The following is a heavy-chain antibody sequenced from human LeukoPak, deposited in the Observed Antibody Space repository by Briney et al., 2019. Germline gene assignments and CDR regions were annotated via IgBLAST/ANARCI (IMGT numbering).Heavy chain of an antibody. V-gene: IGHV3-21*01. Sequence: GGSLRLSCAASGFTFSSYSMNWDRQAPGKGLEWVSSISSSSSYIYYADSVKGRFTISRDNAKNSLYLQMNSLRAEDTAVYYCARVNGDYDWFDPWGQGTLVTVSS. CDR3: ARVNGDYDWFDP. D-gene: IGHD4-17*01. J-gene: IGHJ5*02. CDR1: GFTFSSYS. CDR2: ISSSSSYI.